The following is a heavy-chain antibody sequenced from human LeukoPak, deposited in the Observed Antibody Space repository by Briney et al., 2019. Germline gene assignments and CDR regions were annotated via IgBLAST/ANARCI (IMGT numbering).Heavy chain of an antibody. CDR3: ARARPATAIVPYYFDY. CDR1: GGSFSGYY. J-gene: IGHJ4*02. V-gene: IGHV4-34*01. CDR2: INHSGST. Sequence: SETLSLTCAVYGGSFSGYYWSWILQPPGKGLEWIGEINHSGSTNYNPSLRSRVTISVDTSKNQFSLKLSSVTAADTAVYYCARARPATAIVPYYFDYWGQGTLVTVSS. D-gene: IGHD2-21*02.